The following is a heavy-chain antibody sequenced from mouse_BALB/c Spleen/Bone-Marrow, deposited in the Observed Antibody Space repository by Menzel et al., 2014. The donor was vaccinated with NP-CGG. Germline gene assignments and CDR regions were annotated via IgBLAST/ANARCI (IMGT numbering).Heavy chain of an antibody. CDR3: ATYYRYDRRFAY. D-gene: IGHD2-14*01. CDR2: IDPANGNT. CDR1: GFNIKXXX. J-gene: IGHJ3*01. V-gene: IGHV14-3*02. Sequence: EVQGVESGAELVKPGASVKLSCTASGFNIKXXXXXXVKQRPEXXXXXIGRIDPANGNTKYDPKFQGKATITADTSSNTAXLXLSXLTSEDTAVYYCATYYRYDRRFAYWGQGTLVTVSA.